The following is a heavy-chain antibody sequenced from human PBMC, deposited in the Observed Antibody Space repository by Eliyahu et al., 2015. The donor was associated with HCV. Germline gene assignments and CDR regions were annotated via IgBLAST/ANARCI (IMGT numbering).Heavy chain of an antibody. D-gene: IGHD6-19*01. CDR2: FYYSGST. J-gene: IGHJ4*02. V-gene: IGHV4-39*01. CDR3: VRHPGVGSSGWHAYFDY. CDR1: GGSISNSSYF. Sequence: QLQLQESGPGLVKPSETLSLTCTVSGGSISNSSYFWGWIRQPPGKGLEWIGNFYYSGSTYYNPSLKSRVTISEDTSTNQFSLKLTSVTAADTAVYYCVRHPGVGSSGWHAYFDYWGQGTLVTVSS.